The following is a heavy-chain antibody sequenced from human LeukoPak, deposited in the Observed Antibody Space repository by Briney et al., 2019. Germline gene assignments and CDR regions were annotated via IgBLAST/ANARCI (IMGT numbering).Heavy chain of an antibody. CDR1: GGSISSGSYY. Sequence: SQTLSLTCTVSGGSISSGSYYWSWIRQPAGKGLEWIGRIYTSGSTNYNPSLKSPVTISVDTSKNQFSLKLSSVTAADTAVYYCARALRGYSYGGLYYYYMDVWGKGTTVTVSS. V-gene: IGHV4-61*02. CDR3: ARALRGYSYGGLYYYYMDV. D-gene: IGHD5-18*01. J-gene: IGHJ6*03. CDR2: IYTSGST.